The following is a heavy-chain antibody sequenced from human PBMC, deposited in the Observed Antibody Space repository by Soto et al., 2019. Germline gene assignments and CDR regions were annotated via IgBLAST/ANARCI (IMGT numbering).Heavy chain of an antibody. J-gene: IGHJ6*02. V-gene: IGHV3-21*02. D-gene: IGHD3-10*01. CDR2: ISSDNTNI. CDR1: RFTFSSYN. Sequence: EVQLVESGGGLVKPGGSLRLSCAAPRFTFSSYNMNWVRQAPGKGLEWVSCISSDNTNIHYADSVKGRFTTSRDNARNSLYLQMNSLRVEDTAVYYCARDDMLMIRGVIEHYFAMDVWGQGTTVTVSS. CDR3: ARDDMLMIRGVIEHYFAMDV.